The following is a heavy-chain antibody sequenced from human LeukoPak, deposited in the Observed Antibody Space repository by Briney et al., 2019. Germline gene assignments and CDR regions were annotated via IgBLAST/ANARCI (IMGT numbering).Heavy chain of an antibody. D-gene: IGHD3-3*01. V-gene: IGHV4-39*01. CDR3: ASGEFLEWFAPSNWFDP. J-gene: IGHJ5*02. CDR1: GGSISSSSYY. Sequence: SETLSLTCTVSGGSISSSSYYWGWIRQPPGKGLEWIGSIYYSGSTYYNPSLKSRVTISVDTSKNQFSLKLSSVTAADTAVYYCASGEFLEWFAPSNWFDPWGQGTLVTVSS. CDR2: IYYSGST.